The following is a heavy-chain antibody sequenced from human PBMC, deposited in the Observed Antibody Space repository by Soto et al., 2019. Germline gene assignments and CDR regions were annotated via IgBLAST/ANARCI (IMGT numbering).Heavy chain of an antibody. V-gene: IGHV4-59*01. CDR3: ARIVVVPAARRHDAFDI. D-gene: IGHD2-2*01. CDR2: IYYSGST. CDR1: GGSISSYY. Sequence: SETLSLTCTVSGGSISSYYWSWIRQPPGKGLEWIGYIYYSGSTNYNPSLKSRVTISVDTSKNQFSLKLSSVTAADTAVYYCARIVVVPAARRHDAFDIWGQGTMVTVSS. J-gene: IGHJ3*02.